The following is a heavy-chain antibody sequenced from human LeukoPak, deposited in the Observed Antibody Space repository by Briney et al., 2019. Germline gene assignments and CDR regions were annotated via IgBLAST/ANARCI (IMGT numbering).Heavy chain of an antibody. CDR2: IKQDGSEK. V-gene: IGHV3-7*01. Sequence: GGSLRLSCAASGFTFSSYWMSWVRQAPGKGLEWVANIKQDGSEKYYVDSVKGRFTISRDNAKNSLYLQMNSLRAEDTAVYYCARKRSSVFYYMDVWGKGTTVTVSS. J-gene: IGHJ6*03. CDR1: GFTFSSYW. D-gene: IGHD6-6*01. CDR3: ARKRSSVFYYMDV.